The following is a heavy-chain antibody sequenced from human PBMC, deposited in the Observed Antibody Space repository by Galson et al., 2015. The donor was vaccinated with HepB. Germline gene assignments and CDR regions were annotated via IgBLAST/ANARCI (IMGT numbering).Heavy chain of an antibody. D-gene: IGHD6-19*01. V-gene: IGHV1-18*01. CDR3: ARTQLYSSGLNPFEI. CDR1: GYTFTSYG. CDR2: ISAYNGNT. J-gene: IGHJ3*02. Sequence: SVKVSCKASGYTFTSYGISWVRQAPGQGLEWMGWISAYNGNTNYAQKLQGRVTITTDTSTSTAYMELRSLRSDDTAVYYCARTQLYSSGLNPFEIWCQSTIVTVSS.